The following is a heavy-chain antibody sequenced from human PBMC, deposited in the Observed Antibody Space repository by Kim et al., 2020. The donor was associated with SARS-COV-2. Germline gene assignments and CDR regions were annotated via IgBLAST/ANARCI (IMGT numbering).Heavy chain of an antibody. CDR2: YT. V-gene: IGHV3-11*06. CDR3: ARGVFDF. Sequence: YTHYADSVKGRFTITRDDSKKTLSLQLNSLRVEDTAIYFCARGVFDFWGQGVLVTVSS. J-gene: IGHJ4*02.